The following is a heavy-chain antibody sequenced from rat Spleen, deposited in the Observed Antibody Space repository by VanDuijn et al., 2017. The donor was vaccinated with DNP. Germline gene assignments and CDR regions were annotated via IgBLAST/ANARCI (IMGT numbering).Heavy chain of an antibody. CDR3: ARPDY. V-gene: IGHV5-31*01. Sequence: EVQLVESGGDLVQPGRSLKLSCVASGFTFNNYWMAWIRQVPGRGLEWVASITSSGGSTYYPDSVKGRCTIFRDNAKSTLYLQMDSLRSEDTATYYCARPDYWGQGVMVTVS. CDR1: GFTFNNYW. CDR2: ITSSGGST. J-gene: IGHJ2*01.